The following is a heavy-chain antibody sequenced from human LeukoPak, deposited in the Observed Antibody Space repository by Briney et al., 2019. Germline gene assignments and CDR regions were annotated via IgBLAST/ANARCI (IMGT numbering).Heavy chain of an antibody. CDR2: IYYSGST. CDR3: ARDVYASTETRPRWYYFDY. V-gene: IGHV4-39*07. CDR1: GGSISSSSYY. Sequence: SETLSLTCTVSGGSISSSSYYWGWIRQPPGKGLEWIGSIYYSGSTNYNPSLKSRVTMSVDTSKNQFSLKLSSVTAADTAVYYCARDVYASTETRPRWYYFDYWGQGTLVTVSS. J-gene: IGHJ4*02. D-gene: IGHD3-16*01.